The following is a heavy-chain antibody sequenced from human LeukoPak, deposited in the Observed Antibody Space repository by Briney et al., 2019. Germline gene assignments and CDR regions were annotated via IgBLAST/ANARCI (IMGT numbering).Heavy chain of an antibody. Sequence: GGSLRLSCAASGFTFSSYWMHWVRQAPGKGLVWVSRINSDGSSTSYADSMKGRFTISRDNAKNTLYLQMNSLRAEDTAVYHCAGGQYSSSPFAYWGQGTLVTVSS. V-gene: IGHV3-74*01. CDR3: AGGQYSSSPFAY. CDR1: GFTFSSYW. D-gene: IGHD6-6*01. J-gene: IGHJ4*02. CDR2: INSDGSST.